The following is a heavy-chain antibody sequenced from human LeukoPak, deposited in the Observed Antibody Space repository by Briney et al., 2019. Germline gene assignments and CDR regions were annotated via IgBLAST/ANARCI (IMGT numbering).Heavy chain of an antibody. CDR1: GGSISSYY. CDR2: IYYSGST. Sequence: SETLSLTCTVSGGSISSYYWIWIRQPPGKGLEWIGYIYYSGSTNYNPSLKSRVTISVDTSKNQFSLKLRSVTAADTAVYYCARVGGITMIVVLITDAFDIWGQGTMVTVSS. D-gene: IGHD3-22*01. J-gene: IGHJ3*02. CDR3: ARVGGITMIVVLITDAFDI. V-gene: IGHV4-59*12.